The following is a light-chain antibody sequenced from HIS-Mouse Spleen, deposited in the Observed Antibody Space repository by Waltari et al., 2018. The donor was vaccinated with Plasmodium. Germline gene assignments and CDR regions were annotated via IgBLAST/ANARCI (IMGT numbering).Light chain of an antibody. CDR3: SSYTSSSTLDV. J-gene: IGLJ1*01. V-gene: IGLV2-14*01. Sequence: QSALTQPASVSGSPGQSITLSCPATSIDVGDFSLVSYYHQHPGNAPKLMIYEVSNRPSGVSNRFSGSKSGNTASLTISGLQAEDEADYYCSSYTSSSTLDVFGTGTKVTVL. CDR2: EVS. CDR1: SIDVGDFSL.